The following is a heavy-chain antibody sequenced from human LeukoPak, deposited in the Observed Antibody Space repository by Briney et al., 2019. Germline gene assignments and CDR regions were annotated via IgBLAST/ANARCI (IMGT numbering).Heavy chain of an antibody. CDR3: ARAVKVAGTSWFDP. Sequence: ASVKVSCKASGYTFTSYGISWVRPAPGQGLEWMGWISAYNGNTNYAQKLHGRVTMTTDTSTSTAYMELRSLRSDDTAVYYCARAVKVAGTSWFDPWGQGTLVTVSS. V-gene: IGHV1-18*01. CDR2: ISAYNGNT. D-gene: IGHD6-19*01. J-gene: IGHJ5*02. CDR1: GYTFTSYG.